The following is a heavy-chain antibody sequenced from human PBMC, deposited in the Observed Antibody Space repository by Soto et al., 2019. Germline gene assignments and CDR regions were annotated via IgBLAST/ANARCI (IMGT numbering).Heavy chain of an antibody. Sequence: QLQLQESGPGLVKPSETLSLTCTVSGGSISSPYYWGWIRQSPGKGLEWIGDIYYGGSTYYNPSLQSCVTISVDTSKNQFSLKLSSVTAADTAVYYCARRSGGGYLTLGYWGQGTLVTVSS. CDR1: GGSISSPYY. J-gene: IGHJ4*02. V-gene: IGHV4-39*01. CDR3: ARRSGGGYLTLGY. D-gene: IGHD1-26*01. CDR2: IYYGGST.